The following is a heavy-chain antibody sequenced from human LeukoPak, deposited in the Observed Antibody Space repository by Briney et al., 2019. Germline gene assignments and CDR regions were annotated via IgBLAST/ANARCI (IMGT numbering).Heavy chain of an antibody. V-gene: IGHV3-23*01. CDR1: GFPFSSYP. D-gene: IGHD3-9*01. CDR3: ARVRVTGYSNFAY. Sequence: GGSLRLSCAGSGFPFSSYPISWVRQPPGKGLEWVSAITASGDSTYSADSVKGRFTISRDNSKNTVYLQMSSLRAEDTAVYYCARVRVTGYSNFAYWGQGTLVTVSS. CDR2: ITASGDST. J-gene: IGHJ4*02.